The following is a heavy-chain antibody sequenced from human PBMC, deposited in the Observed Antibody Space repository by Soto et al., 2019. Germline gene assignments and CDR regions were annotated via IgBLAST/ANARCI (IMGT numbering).Heavy chain of an antibody. V-gene: IGHV3-23*01. J-gene: IGHJ4*02. CDR2: ISGSGGST. CDR3: ARISSSWYYFDY. D-gene: IGHD6-13*01. Sequence: GGSLRLSCAASGFTFSSYAMSWVRQAPGKGLEWVSAISGSGGSTYYADSVKGRFTISRDNSKNTLYLQMNSLRAEDTAVYYCARISSSWYYFDYWGQGTLVTVSS. CDR1: GFTFSSYA.